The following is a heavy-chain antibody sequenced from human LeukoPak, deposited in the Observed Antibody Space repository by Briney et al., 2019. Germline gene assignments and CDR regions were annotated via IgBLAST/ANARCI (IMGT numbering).Heavy chain of an antibody. D-gene: IGHD3-22*01. CDR3: ARDRYDYDSFGYYYFDY. CDR2: VSESGKT. Sequence: SETLSLTCIVSGDSVSNYFWSWIRQPPGKGLEWIGFVSESGKTKYNPSLKSRVTILVDTSKNQFSLKLSSVTAADTAVYYCARDRYDYDSFGYYYFDYWGQGTLATVSS. V-gene: IGHV4-59*02. J-gene: IGHJ4*02. CDR1: GDSVSNYF.